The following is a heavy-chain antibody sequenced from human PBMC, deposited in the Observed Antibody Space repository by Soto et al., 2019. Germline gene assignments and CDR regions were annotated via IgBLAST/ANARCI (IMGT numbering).Heavy chain of an antibody. CDR3: ARHGDPYYDSSGYYGNWFDP. D-gene: IGHD3-22*01. V-gene: IGHV5-10-1*01. Sequence: HGESLKISCKGSGYSFTSYWISWVRQMPGKGLEWMGRIDPSDSYTNYSPSFQGHVTISADKSISTAYLQWSSLKASDTAMYYCARHGDPYYDSSGYYGNWFDPWGQGTLVTVSS. CDR1: GYSFTSYW. J-gene: IGHJ5*02. CDR2: IDPSDSYT.